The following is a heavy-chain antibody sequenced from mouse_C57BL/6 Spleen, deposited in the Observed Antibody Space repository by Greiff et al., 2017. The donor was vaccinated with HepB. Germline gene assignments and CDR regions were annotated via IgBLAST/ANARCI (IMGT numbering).Heavy chain of an antibody. D-gene: IGHD5-1*01. CDR2: IWTGGGT. Sequence: QVQLTESGPGLVAPSQSLSITCTVSGFPLNSYAISWVRRPPGKGLEWLGVIWTGGGTNYNSALKSRLSIIKDNTKSLVFLKMNSLQTDDTARDYCARSVSNWYFDVWGTGTTVTVSS. CDR1: GFPLNSYA. V-gene: IGHV2-9-1*01. CDR3: ARSVSNWYFDV. J-gene: IGHJ1*03.